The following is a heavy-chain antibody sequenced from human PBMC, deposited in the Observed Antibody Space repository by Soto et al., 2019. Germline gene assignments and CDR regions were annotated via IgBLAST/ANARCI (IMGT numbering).Heavy chain of an antibody. V-gene: IGHV3-30*18. CDR2: ISYDGSNK. CDR1: GFTFSSYG. D-gene: IGHD1-26*01. J-gene: IGHJ6*02. Sequence: QVQLVESGGGVVQPGRSLRLSCAASGFTFSSYGMHWVRQAPGKGLEWVAVISYDGSNKYYADSLKGRFTISRDNSKNTLYLQMNSLRAEGTAVYYCAKDHSGPTYYGMDVWGQGTTVTVSS. CDR3: AKDHSGPTYYGMDV.